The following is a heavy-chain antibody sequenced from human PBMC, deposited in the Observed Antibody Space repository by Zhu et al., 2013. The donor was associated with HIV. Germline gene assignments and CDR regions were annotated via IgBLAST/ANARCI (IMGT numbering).Heavy chain of an antibody. CDR3: ARPLVAVTVESAMDV. CDR1: GYHFPGYY. J-gene: IGHJ6*02. CDR2: MNPKSGSS. V-gene: IGHV1-2*02. D-gene: IGHD6-19*01. Sequence: QAQLVQSGAEVQRPGASVKVSCKASGYHFPGYYIHWVRQALGQGLEWMGWMNPKSGSSGYAQKFQGRVTMTRDMSITTAYMELSTLRSDDTAVYYCARPLVAVTVESAMDVWGQGTTVTVSS.